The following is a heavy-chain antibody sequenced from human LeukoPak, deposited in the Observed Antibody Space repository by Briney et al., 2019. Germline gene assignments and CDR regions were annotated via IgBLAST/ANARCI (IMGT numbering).Heavy chain of an antibody. D-gene: IGHD3-22*01. Sequence: QSGGSLRLSCAASGFTFSSYGMHWVRQAPGKGLEWVAFIRYDGSNKYYADSVKGRFTISRDNSKNTLYLQMNSLRAEDTAIYYCAKYSHDSSGSYDYWGQGTLVTVSS. J-gene: IGHJ4*02. CDR2: IRYDGSNK. CDR1: GFTFSSYG. V-gene: IGHV3-30*02. CDR3: AKYSHDSSGSYDY.